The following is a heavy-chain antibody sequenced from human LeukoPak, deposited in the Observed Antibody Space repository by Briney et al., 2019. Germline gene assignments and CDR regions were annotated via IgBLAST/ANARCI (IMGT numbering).Heavy chain of an antibody. D-gene: IGHD3-3*02. J-gene: IGHJ6*02. V-gene: IGHV3-20*01. CDR3: GRSSISYYYGMDV. CDR2: INWNGCST. Sequence: GGSLRLSCSASGFTFYDYGMSWVRHAPGKGLEWVSGINWNGCSTGYADSLKGRFTISRDNAKNSLYLQMNSLRAEDTALYHCGRSSISYYYGMDVWGQGTSVTVSS. CDR1: GFTFYDYG.